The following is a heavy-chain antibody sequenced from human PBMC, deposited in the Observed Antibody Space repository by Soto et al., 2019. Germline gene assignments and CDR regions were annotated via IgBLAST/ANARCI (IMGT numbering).Heavy chain of an antibody. CDR3: ARTPQGVEEEYFDY. CDR1: GFTVTGNY. CDR2: IYSGGST. V-gene: IGHV3-66*01. J-gene: IGHJ4*02. Sequence: EVQLVESGGGLVQPGGSLRLSCAASGFTVTGNYMAWVRQAPGKGLEWVSVIYSGGSTYYADSVMGRFTISRDNSKITLSLPMNRLRAEDTAVYYCARTPQGVEEEYFDYWGQGTLVTVSS. D-gene: IGHD3-16*01.